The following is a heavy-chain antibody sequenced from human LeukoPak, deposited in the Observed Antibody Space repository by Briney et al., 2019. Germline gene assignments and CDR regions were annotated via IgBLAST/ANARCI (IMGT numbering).Heavy chain of an antibody. Sequence: PSETLSLTCTVSGGSISSGSYYWNWIRQPAGKGLEWIGRIYTSGSTNYNPSLKSRVTISVGTSRNQFSLKLSSVTAADTAVYYCASGEEVVRVYYMDVWGKGTTVTVSS. CDR2: IYTSGST. CDR1: GGSISSGSYY. J-gene: IGHJ6*03. D-gene: IGHD2-15*01. V-gene: IGHV4-61*02. CDR3: ASGEEVVRVYYMDV.